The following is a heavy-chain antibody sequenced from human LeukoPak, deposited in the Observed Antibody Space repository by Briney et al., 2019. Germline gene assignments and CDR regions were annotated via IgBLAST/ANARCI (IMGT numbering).Heavy chain of an antibody. Sequence: GGSLRLSCAVSGFSVSGYWMTWVRQAPGKGLEWVANIKQDGSEKNYVDSVKGRFTISRDNAENSLFLQMNSLRVEDTAVYYCAREWQGGIAAAGTRIEGDYWGQGTLDAVSS. D-gene: IGHD6-13*01. J-gene: IGHJ4*02. CDR3: AREWQGGIAAAGTRIEGDY. CDR1: GFSVSGYW. V-gene: IGHV3-7*01. CDR2: IKQDGSEK.